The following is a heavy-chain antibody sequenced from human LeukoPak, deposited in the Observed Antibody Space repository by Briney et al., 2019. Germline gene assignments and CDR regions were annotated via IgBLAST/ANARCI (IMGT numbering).Heavy chain of an antibody. V-gene: IGHV1-69*04. D-gene: IGHD6-6*01. CDR3: AKPAVGSSGNFDY. CDR2: IVPIYGIT. CDR1: VGTFSSYA. Sequence: TSVKVSCKPSVGTFSSYAISWVRQAPGQGLEWMGRIVPIYGITDYAQRFQGRVTITADKSTNTAYMEVSSLKSEDTAVYYCAKPAVGSSGNFDYWGQGTLVTVSS. J-gene: IGHJ4*02.